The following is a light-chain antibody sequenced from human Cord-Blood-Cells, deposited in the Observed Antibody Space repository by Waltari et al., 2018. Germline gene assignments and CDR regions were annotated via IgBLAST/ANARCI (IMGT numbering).Light chain of an antibody. CDR1: VLAKKY. J-gene: IGLJ3*02. Sequence: SYELTQPSSVSVSPGQTARITCPGDVLAKKYARWFQQKPGQAPVLVIYRDSERPSGIRERLSSSSSGTTGILTIGGAQVEAEADDCCYSAADNNRVFGVGSKLTVL. CDR2: RDS. V-gene: IGLV3-27*01. CDR3: YSAADNNRV.